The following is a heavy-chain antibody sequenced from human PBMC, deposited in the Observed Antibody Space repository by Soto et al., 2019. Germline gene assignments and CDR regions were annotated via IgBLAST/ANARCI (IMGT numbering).Heavy chain of an antibody. Sequence: ASVEVSCKASGYTFTSYAMHWVRHAPGQRLEWMGWINAGNGNTKYSQKFQGRVTITRDTSASTAYMELSSLRSEDTAVYYCARGLNGYLHYSDYWGQGTLVTVSS. CDR1: GYTFTSYA. D-gene: IGHD5-18*01. CDR3: ARGLNGYLHYSDY. CDR2: INAGNGNT. V-gene: IGHV1-3*01. J-gene: IGHJ4*02.